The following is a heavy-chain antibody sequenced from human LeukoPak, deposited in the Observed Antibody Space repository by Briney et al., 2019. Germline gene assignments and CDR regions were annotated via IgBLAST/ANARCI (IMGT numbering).Heavy chain of an antibody. CDR3: ARDSGGTTSYFDY. V-gene: IGHV5-51*01. J-gene: IGHJ4*02. D-gene: IGHD1-1*01. CDR2: IYPGDSDT. Sequence: GESLKISCNGSGYIFTSYWIGWVRQMPGNGLEWMGVIYPGDSDTRYSPSFQGQVTMSVDKSIITAYLQWSSLKASDTAMYYCARDSGGTTSYFDYWGQGTLVTVSS. CDR1: GYIFTSYW.